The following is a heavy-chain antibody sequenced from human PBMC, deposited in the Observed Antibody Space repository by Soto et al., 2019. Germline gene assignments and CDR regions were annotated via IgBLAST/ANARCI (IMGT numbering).Heavy chain of an antibody. CDR1: GYTFNTYG. V-gene: IGHV1-18*01. CDR2: ISAYDGKT. D-gene: IGHD3-3*01. CDR3: ARDPHEFWTSYWFDP. Sequence: GASVKVSCKTSGYTFNTYGINWVRQAPGQGLELMGWISAYDGKTTYAEKFQGRVTLTTDTSTSTAYMELRSPRSDDTAIYYCARDPHEFWTSYWFDPWGQGTPVTVSS. J-gene: IGHJ5*02.